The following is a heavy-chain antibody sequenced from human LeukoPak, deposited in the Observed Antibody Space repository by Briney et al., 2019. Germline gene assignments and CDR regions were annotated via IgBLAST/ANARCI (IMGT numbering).Heavy chain of an antibody. CDR3: ARGSEPMGGLRFTS. Sequence: ASVKVSCMASGYTFTSYDINWVRQATGQGLEWMGWMNPNSGNTGYAQKFQGRVTITRNTSISTAYMELSSLRSEDTAVYYCARGSEPMGGLRFTSWGQGTLVTVSS. CDR2: MNPNSGNT. V-gene: IGHV1-8*03. CDR1: GYTFTSYD. D-gene: IGHD5-12*01. J-gene: IGHJ4*02.